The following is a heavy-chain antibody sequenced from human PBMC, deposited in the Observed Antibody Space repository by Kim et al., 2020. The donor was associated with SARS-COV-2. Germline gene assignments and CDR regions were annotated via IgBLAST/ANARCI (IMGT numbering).Heavy chain of an antibody. V-gene: IGHV3-7*01. J-gene: IGHJ6*02. CDR2: IKQDGSEK. CDR1: GFTFSSYW. Sequence: GGSLRLSCAASGFTFSSYWMSWVRQAPGKGLEWVANIKQDGSEKYYVDSVKGRFTISRDNAKNSLYLQMNSLRAEDTAVYYCAREDPDSYYGMDVWGQGTTVTVSS. CDR3: AREDPDSYYGMDV.